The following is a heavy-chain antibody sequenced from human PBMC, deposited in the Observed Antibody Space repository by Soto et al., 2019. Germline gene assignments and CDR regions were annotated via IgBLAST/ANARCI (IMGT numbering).Heavy chain of an antibody. Sequence: GASVKVSCKASGYTFTSYGISWARQAPGQGLEWMGWISAYHGNTNYAQKLQGRVTMTTDTSTSTAYMELRSLRSDDTAVYYCARGDCSSTSCPPDRFGWFDPWGQGTLVTVSS. CDR3: ARGDCSSTSCPPDRFGWFDP. CDR1: GYTFTSYG. V-gene: IGHV1-18*04. CDR2: ISAYHGNT. D-gene: IGHD2-2*01. J-gene: IGHJ5*02.